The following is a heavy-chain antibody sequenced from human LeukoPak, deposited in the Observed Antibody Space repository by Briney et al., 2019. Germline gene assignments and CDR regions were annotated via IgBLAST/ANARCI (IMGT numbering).Heavy chain of an antibody. CDR2: INPSGGST. V-gene: IGHV1-46*01. CDR1: GYTFTSYY. Sequence: ASVKVSCKASGYTFTSYYMHWVRQAPGQGLEWMGIINPSGGSTSYAQKFQGRVTMTSDTSTSTVYMELSSLRSEDTAVYYCARDLRALTYYYDSSGYHYLPYYGMDVWGQGTTVTVSS. J-gene: IGHJ6*02. CDR3: ARDLRALTYYYDSSGYHYLPYYGMDV. D-gene: IGHD3-22*01.